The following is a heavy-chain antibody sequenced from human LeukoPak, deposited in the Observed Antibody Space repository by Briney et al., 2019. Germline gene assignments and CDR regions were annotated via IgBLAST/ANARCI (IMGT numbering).Heavy chain of an antibody. CDR1: GFTFSGYA. Sequence: GGSLRLSCAASGFTFSGYAMNWVRQAPGKGLEWVAFISAGGGRTDYADSVKGRLIISRDNSKDTLFLQMKSLRAEDTAIYYCTKKGAAGAFDIWGHGTMVTVSS. CDR3: TKKGAAGAFDI. V-gene: IGHV3-23*01. J-gene: IGHJ3*02. CDR2: ISAGGGRT. D-gene: IGHD6-25*01.